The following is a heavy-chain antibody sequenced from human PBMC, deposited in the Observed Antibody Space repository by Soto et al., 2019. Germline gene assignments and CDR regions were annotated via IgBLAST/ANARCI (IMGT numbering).Heavy chain of an antibody. CDR3: AKSLFGGPDI. D-gene: IGHD2-15*01. Sequence: EVQLLESGGGLVQPGGSLRLSCAASRFTFSTYAMSWVRQAPGKGLEWVSGISGGGGDTSYADSVRGRFTCSRDNSKNPLYLQMNSLRAEDTALYYCAKSLFGGPDIWGQGTMVTVSS. CDR2: ISGGGGDT. CDR1: RFTFSTYA. V-gene: IGHV3-23*01. J-gene: IGHJ3*02.